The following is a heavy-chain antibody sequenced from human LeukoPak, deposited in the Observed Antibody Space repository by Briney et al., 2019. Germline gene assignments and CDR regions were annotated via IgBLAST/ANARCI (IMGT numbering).Heavy chain of an antibody. Sequence: PSETLSLTCAVSGGSISSGGYSWSWIRQPPGKGLEWIGYIYHSGSTYYNPSLKSRVTTSVDTSKNQFSLKLSSVTAADTAVYYCARRSRIGRFGELSGYFDYWGQGTLVTVSS. J-gene: IGHJ4*02. CDR3: ARRSRIGRFGELSGYFDY. V-gene: IGHV4-30-2*01. CDR1: GGSISSGGYS. D-gene: IGHD3-10*01. CDR2: IYHSGST.